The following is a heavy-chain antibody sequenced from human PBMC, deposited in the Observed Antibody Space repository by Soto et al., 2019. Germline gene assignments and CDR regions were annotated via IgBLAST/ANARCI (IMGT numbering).Heavy chain of an antibody. D-gene: IGHD3-3*01. J-gene: IGHJ6*02. V-gene: IGHV4-34*01. CDR2: INHSGST. Sequence: SETLSLTCAVYGGSFSGYYWSWIRQPPGKGLEWIGEINHSGSTNYNPSLKSRVTISVDTSKNQCSLKLSSVTAADTAVYYCARGVGYYDFWSAVSAAGYYYYYGMDVWGQGTTVTVSS. CDR3: ARGVGYYDFWSAVSAAGYYYYYGMDV. CDR1: GGSFSGYY.